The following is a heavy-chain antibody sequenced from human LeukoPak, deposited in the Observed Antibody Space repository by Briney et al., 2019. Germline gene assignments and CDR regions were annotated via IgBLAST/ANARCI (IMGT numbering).Heavy chain of an antibody. CDR2: ISSSGSTI. V-gene: IGHV3-11*04. J-gene: IGHJ4*02. D-gene: IGHD3-22*01. Sequence: GGSLRLSCAASGFTFSDYYMSGIRQAPGKALEWVSYISSSGSTIYYADSVKGRFTISRDNAKNSLYLQMNSLRAEDTAVYYCARDLTEYYYDSSGYHGGDYWGQGTLVTVSS. CDR3: ARDLTEYYYDSSGYHGGDY. CDR1: GFTFSDYY.